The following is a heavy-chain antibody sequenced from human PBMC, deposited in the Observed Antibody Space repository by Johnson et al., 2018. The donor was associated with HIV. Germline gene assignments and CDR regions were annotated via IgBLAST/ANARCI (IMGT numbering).Heavy chain of an antibody. CDR1: GFTFSSYG. D-gene: IGHD4-23*01. Sequence: QVQLVESGGGVVQPGRSLRLSCAASGFTFSSYGMHWVRQAPGKGLEWVAVIWYDGSNKYYADSVKGRFTISRDNSKNSLYLQMNSLRAEDTAVYYCAKDGRYGYGGIDGFDIGGQGTMVTVSS. V-gene: IGHV3-30*18. CDR3: AKDGRYGYGGIDGFDI. J-gene: IGHJ3*02. CDR2: IWYDGSNK.